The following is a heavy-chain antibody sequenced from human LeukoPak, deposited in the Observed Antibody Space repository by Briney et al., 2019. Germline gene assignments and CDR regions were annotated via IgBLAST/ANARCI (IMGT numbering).Heavy chain of an antibody. Sequence: GGSLRLSCAASGFTFSNYAMSWVRQAPGKGLEWVSAISGSGDSTYYADSVKGRFTISRDNSKNTLYLQMNSLRAEDTAVYYCAKDLVPYYYDSSGCIWGQGTLVTVSS. CDR1: GFTFSNYA. D-gene: IGHD3-22*01. CDR3: AKDLVPYYYDSSGCI. J-gene: IGHJ4*02. V-gene: IGHV3-23*01. CDR2: ISGSGDST.